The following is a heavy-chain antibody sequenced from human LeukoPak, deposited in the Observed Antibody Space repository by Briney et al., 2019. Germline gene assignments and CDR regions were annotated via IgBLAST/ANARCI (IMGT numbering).Heavy chain of an antibody. V-gene: IGHV3-48*01. CDR1: GFAFSSYA. D-gene: IGHD2-15*01. CDR3: ARDRMGGSFDY. J-gene: IGHJ4*02. CDR2: ITGDSGTI. Sequence: GGSLRLSCAASGFAFSSYAMNWVRQAPGKGLEWVSFITGDSGTIYYVDSMKGRFTISRDNGKNSLYLQIDNLRAEDTAVYYCARDRMGGSFDYWGQGTPVTVSS.